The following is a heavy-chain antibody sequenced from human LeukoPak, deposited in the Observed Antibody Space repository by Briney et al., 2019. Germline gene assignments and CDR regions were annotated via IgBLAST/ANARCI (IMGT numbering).Heavy chain of an antibody. D-gene: IGHD5-18*01. J-gene: IGHJ4*02. CDR3: AREGGYSYGYGLNY. V-gene: IGHV1-8*03. CDR1: GYTFTGYY. CDR2: MNPNSGNT. Sequence: GASVKVSCKASGYTFTGYYMHWVRQATGQGLEWMGWMNPNSGNTGYAQKFQGRVTITRNTSISTAYMELSSLRSEDTAVYYCAREGGYSYGYGLNYWGQGTLVTVSS.